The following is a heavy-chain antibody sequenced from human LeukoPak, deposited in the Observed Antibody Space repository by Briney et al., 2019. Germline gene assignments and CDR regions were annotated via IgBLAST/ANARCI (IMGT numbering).Heavy chain of an antibody. J-gene: IGHJ4*02. CDR1: GDSISSGSYY. D-gene: IGHD3-10*01. V-gene: IGHV4-61*02. Sequence: SQTLSLTCTVSGDSISSGSYYWSWIRQPAGKGLEWIGRIYTSGSTNYNPSLKSRVTISVDTPKNQFSLKLSSVTAADTAVYYCARKDSRGVFDYWGQGTLVTVSS. CDR3: ARKDSRGVFDY. CDR2: IYTSGST.